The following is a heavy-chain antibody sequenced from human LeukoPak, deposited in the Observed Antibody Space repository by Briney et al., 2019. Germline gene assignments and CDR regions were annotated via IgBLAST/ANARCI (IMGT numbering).Heavy chain of an antibody. CDR2: IIPIFGTA. Sequence: SVKVSCKASGGTFSSYAISWVRQAPGQGLEWMGGIIPIFGTANYAQKFQGRVTITADESTSTAYMELSSLRSEDTAVYYCARDAPPDYYDSSGLTFDIWGQGTMVTVSS. CDR3: ARDAPPDYYDSSGLTFDI. V-gene: IGHV1-69*13. J-gene: IGHJ3*02. CDR1: GGTFSSYA. D-gene: IGHD3-22*01.